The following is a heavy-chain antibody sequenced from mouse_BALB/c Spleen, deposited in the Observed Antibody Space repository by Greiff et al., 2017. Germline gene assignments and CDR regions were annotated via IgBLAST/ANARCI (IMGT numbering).Heavy chain of an antibody. CDR2: ISSGSSTI. Sequence: EVHLVESGGGLVQPGGSRKLSCAASGFTFSSFGMHWVRQAPEKGLEWVAYISSGSSTIYYADTVKGRFTISRDNPKNTLFLQMTSLRSEDTAMYYCARRRDYDYDGAMDYWGQGTSVTVSS. J-gene: IGHJ4*01. D-gene: IGHD2-4*01. CDR3: ARRRDYDYDGAMDY. V-gene: IGHV5-17*02. CDR1: GFTFSSFG.